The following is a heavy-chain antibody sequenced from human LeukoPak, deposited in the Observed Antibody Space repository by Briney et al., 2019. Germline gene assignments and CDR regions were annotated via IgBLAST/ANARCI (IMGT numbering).Heavy chain of an antibody. CDR3: AKAGLERRIYYYYGMDV. Sequence: GGSLRLSCAASGFTFSSYAMSWVRQAPGEGLEWVSAISGSGGSTYYADSVKGRFTISRDNSKNTLYLQMNSLRAEDTAVYYCAKAGLERRIYYYYGMDVWGQGTTVTVSS. CDR2: ISGSGGST. CDR1: GFTFSSYA. V-gene: IGHV3-23*01. J-gene: IGHJ6*02. D-gene: IGHD1-1*01.